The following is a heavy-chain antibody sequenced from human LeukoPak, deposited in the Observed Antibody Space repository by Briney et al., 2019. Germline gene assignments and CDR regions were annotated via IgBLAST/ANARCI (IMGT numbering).Heavy chain of an antibody. V-gene: IGHV3-20*04. J-gene: IGHJ6*03. CDR2: INWNGGST. CDR1: GFTFDDYG. Sequence: GGSLRLSCAASGFTFDDYGMSWVRQAPGKGLEWVSGINWNGGSTGYADSVKSRFTISRDNAKNSLYLQMNSLRAEDTALYYCARGTTYYYYHYMDVWGKGTTVTVSS. D-gene: IGHD1-1*01. CDR3: ARGTTYYYYHYMDV.